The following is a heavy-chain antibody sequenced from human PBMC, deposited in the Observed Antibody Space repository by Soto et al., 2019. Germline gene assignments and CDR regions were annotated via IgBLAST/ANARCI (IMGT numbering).Heavy chain of an antibody. CDR3: ARRGPNNSYGYDHRLDP. D-gene: IGHD5-18*01. J-gene: IGHJ5*02. CDR2: VHFRGST. CDR1: GGSISSNSYF. V-gene: IGHV4-39*01. Sequence: QLQLQESGPGLMKPSETLSLTCSVSGGSISSNSYFWDWIRQSPGKGLEWIGSVHFRGSTYYNPSLKSRLTISVDTPKNQFSLRLTSVTAADRAVYYCARRGPNNSYGYDHRLDPWGQGTLVTVSS.